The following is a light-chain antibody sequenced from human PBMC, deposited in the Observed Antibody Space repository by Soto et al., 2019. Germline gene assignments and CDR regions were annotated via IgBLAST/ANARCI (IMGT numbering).Light chain of an antibody. CDR3: SSYTSSSAPFYV. CDR1: RNDDGGYNY. V-gene: IGLV2-14*01. Sequence: SSPTQPSSLSGVPRDSIPISRPGNRNDDGGYNYVSWYQQHPGKAPQLMIYDVNSRPSGVSNRFSGSKSGNTASLTISGLQAEDEADYYCSSYTSSSAPFYVFGTGTKVTVL. CDR2: DVN. J-gene: IGLJ1*01.